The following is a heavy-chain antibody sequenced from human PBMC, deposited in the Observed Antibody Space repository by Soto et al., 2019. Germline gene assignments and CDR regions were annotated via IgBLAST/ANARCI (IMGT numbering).Heavy chain of an antibody. J-gene: IGHJ6*02. V-gene: IGHV4-34*01. Sequence: LPETLSLTCAVYGGSLSGYYWSWIRQPPGKGLEWIGEINHSGSTNYNPSLKSRVTISVDTSKNQFSLKLSSVTAADTAVYYCARGVYCSSTTCYWGMDVWGQGTTVTSP. D-gene: IGHD2-2*01. CDR3: ARGVYCSSTTCYWGMDV. CDR1: GGSLSGYY. CDR2: INHSGST.